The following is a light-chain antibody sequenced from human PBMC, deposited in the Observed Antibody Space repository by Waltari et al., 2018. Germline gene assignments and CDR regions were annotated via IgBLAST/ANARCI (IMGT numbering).Light chain of an antibody. J-gene: IGKJ1*01. CDR3: QQSYSFTRT. CDR1: QTISRY. Sequence: DIQMTQSPSSLSASVGDRVTITCRASQTISRYLNWYQQKPGKAPNLLIYAASSLQSWVPSRFSGSGSGIDFTLIITSLQPEDFATYYCQQSYSFTRTFGQGTKVEIK. CDR2: AAS. V-gene: IGKV1-39*01.